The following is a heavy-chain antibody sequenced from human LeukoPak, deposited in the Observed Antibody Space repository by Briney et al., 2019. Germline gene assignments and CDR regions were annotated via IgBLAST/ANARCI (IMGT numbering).Heavy chain of an antibody. V-gene: IGHV3-23*01. J-gene: IGHJ4*02. CDR3: AKSYDFWSGSSDY. CDR2: ISGSGCST. CDR1: GFTFSSSA. Sequence: GGSLTLSCAASGFTFSSSAMRSGRQAPGKGLGWVSAISGSGCSTYCADSVKGRFPISRDNSKNTVYLQMNSLRGEDTAVYYCAKSYDFWSGSSDYWRQGTLVTVSS. D-gene: IGHD3-3*01.